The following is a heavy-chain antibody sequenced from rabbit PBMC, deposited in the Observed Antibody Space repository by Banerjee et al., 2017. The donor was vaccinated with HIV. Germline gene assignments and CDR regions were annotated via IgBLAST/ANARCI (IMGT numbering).Heavy chain of an antibody. CDR2: IDTGSGST. J-gene: IGHJ4*01. CDR3: ASARYAYDNAGYAYGTVFNL. CDR1: GFSFSSSYY. Sequence: SLEESGGDLVKPGASLTLTCTASGFSFSSSYYMCWVRQAPGKGLEWVACIDTGSGSTYYASWAKGRFTISKTSSTTVTLQMTSLTAADTATYFCASARYAYDNAGYAYGTVFNLWGPGTLVTVS. D-gene: IGHD6-1*01. V-gene: IGHV1S40*01.